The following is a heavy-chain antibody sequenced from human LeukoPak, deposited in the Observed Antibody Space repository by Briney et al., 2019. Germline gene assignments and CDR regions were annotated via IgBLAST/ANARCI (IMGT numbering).Heavy chain of an antibody. V-gene: IGHV3-33*01. Sequence: GGSLRLSCAASGFTFSSYGMHWVRQAPGKGLEWVAVIWYDGSNKYYADSVKGRFTISRDNSKNTPYLQMNSLRAEDTAVYYCARMVYGMDVWGQGTTVTVSS. CDR2: IWYDGSNK. J-gene: IGHJ6*02. D-gene: IGHD2-8*01. CDR3: ARMVYGMDV. CDR1: GFTFSSYG.